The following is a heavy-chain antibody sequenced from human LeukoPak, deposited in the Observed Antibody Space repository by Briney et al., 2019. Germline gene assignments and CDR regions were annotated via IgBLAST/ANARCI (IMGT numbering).Heavy chain of an antibody. CDR2: ISGSGDTT. D-gene: IGHD6-13*01. V-gene: IGHV3-23*01. Sequence: PGGSLRLSCAASGFTFSSYAMGWVRQTPGKGLEWVSAISGSGDTTYYADSVKGRFTISRDNSKNTLYLQMNSLRAEDTPVYYCAKVGPYSSSWFDFYYYSMDVWGQGTTVTVSS. J-gene: IGHJ6*02. CDR3: AKVGPYSSSWFDFYYYSMDV. CDR1: GFTFSSYA.